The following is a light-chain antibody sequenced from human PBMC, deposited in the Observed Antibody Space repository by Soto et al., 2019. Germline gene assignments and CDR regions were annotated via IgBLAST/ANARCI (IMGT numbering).Light chain of an antibody. Sequence: MTQSPATLSASPGERXPLXCRASQTIYSNVARYQQRPGQAPRLLIYRASARATGIPARFSGSGSGTEFTLTIGSLQSEDSAVYYCQQYQNLWTFGQGTKVDNK. CDR3: QQYQNLWT. CDR1: QTIYSN. V-gene: IGKV3-15*01. CDR2: RAS. J-gene: IGKJ1*01.